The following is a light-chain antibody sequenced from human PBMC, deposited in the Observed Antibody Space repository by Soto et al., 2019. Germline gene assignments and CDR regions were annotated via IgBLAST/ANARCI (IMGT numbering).Light chain of an antibody. CDR2: EGT. J-gene: IGLJ1*01. Sequence: CPGPSCTISCTGSGSAIGAYNYVSWFQQYPGKAPKLIIYEGTKRPSGVSNRFSGSTSGSTASLTISGLQTEDEADYYCCSYVGASIYVFGTGTKVTV. CDR3: CSYVGASIYV. CDR1: GSAIGAYNY. V-gene: IGLV2-23*01.